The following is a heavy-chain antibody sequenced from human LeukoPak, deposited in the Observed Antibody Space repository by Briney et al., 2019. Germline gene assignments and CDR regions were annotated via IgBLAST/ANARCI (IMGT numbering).Heavy chain of an antibody. Sequence: AGGSLRLSCAASGFTFSSYAMHWVRQAPGKGLEWVAVISYDGSNKYYADSVKGRFTISRDNSKNTLYLQMNSLRAEDTAVYYCAREDSSSARLDYWGQGTLVTVSS. D-gene: IGHD6-6*01. J-gene: IGHJ4*02. CDR1: GFTFSSYA. V-gene: IGHV3-30-3*01. CDR2: ISYDGSNK. CDR3: AREDSSSARLDY.